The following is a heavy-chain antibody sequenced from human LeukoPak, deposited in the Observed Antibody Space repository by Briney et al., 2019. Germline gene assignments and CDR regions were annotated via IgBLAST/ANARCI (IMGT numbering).Heavy chain of an antibody. V-gene: IGHV3-23*01. D-gene: IGHD3-10*01. CDR2: IRGYGGSI. Sequence: GGSLRLSCVASGFTFSTDTMSWVRQAPGKGLEWVSRIRGYGGSIGYADSVKGRFTISRDNSKNTLYLQMSSLRVEDTAVYYCXXXGIEVTAPDCWGQGTLVTVSS. J-gene: IGHJ4*02. CDR3: XXXGIEVTAPDC. CDR1: GFTFSTDT.